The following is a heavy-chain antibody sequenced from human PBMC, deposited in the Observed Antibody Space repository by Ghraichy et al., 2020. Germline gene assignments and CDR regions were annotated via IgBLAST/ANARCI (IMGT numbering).Heavy chain of an antibody. CDR3: ARAQVVVAATPSYYYYYGMDV. CDR1: GGTFSSYA. D-gene: IGHD2-15*01. J-gene: IGHJ6*02. V-gene: IGHV1-69*13. CDR2: IIPIFGTA. Sequence: SVKVSCKASGGTFSSYAISWVRQAPGQGLEWMGGIIPIFGTANYAQKSQGRVTITADESTSTAYMELSSLRSEDTAVYYCARAQVVVAATPSYYYYYGMDVWGQGTTVTVSS.